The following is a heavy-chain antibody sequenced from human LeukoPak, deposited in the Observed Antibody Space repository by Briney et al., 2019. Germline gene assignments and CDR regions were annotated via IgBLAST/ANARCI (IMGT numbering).Heavy chain of an antibody. V-gene: IGHV1-18*01. Sequence: ASVKVSCKASGYTFTSYGISWVRQAPGQGLEWMGWISAYNGNTNYAQKFQGRVTMTRDTSISTAYMELSRLRSDDTAVYYCAREITGTTFYFDYWGQGTLVTVSS. CDR2: ISAYNGNT. J-gene: IGHJ4*02. CDR1: GYTFTSYG. CDR3: AREITGTTFYFDY. D-gene: IGHD1-20*01.